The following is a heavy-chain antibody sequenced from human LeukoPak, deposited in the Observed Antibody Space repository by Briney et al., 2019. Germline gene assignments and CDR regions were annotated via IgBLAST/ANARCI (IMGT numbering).Heavy chain of an antibody. CDR3: ARYSSGRQPFDY. D-gene: IGHD6-19*01. Sequence: SGPALVKPTQTLTLTCTFSGFSLSTSGMCVSWIRQPPGKALEWLARSDWDDDKYYSTSLKTRLTISKDTSKTQVVLTMTNMDPVDTATYYCARYSSGRQPFDYWGQGALVTVSS. J-gene: IGHJ4*02. CDR2: SDWDDDK. CDR1: GFSLSTSGMC. V-gene: IGHV2-70*11.